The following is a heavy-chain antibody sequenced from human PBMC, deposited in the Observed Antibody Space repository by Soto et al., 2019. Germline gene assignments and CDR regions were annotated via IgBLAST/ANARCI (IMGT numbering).Heavy chain of an antibody. J-gene: IGHJ5*02. CDR3: ARHPTRITMIVVSWFDP. CDR1: GGSISSSSYY. V-gene: IGHV4-39*01. Sequence: SETLSLTCTVSGGSISSSSYYWGWIRQPPGKGLEWIGSIYYSGSTYYNPSLKSRVTISVDTSKNQFSLKLSSVTAADTAVYYCARHPTRITMIVVSWFDPWGQGTLVTVSS. CDR2: IYYSGST. D-gene: IGHD3-22*01.